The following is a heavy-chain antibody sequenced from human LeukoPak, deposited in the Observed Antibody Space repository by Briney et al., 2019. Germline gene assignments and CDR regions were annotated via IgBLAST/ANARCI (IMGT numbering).Heavy chain of an antibody. CDR3: AKGQTYIAAAGIDY. V-gene: IGHV3-30*04. CDR2: ISYDGSNK. D-gene: IGHD6-13*01. CDR1: GFTFSSYA. J-gene: IGHJ4*02. Sequence: GGSLRLSCAASGFTFSSYAMHWVRQAPGKGLEWVALISYDGSNKYYADSVKGRFTISRDNSKNTLYLQMNSLRAEDTAVYYCAKGQTYIAAAGIDYWGQGTLVTVSS.